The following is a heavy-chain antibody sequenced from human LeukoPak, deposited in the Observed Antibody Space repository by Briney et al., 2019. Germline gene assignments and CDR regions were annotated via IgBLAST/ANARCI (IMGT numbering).Heavy chain of an antibody. CDR2: INWNGGST. V-gene: IGHV3-20*04. CDR3: ASGVDDILTGGFDY. D-gene: IGHD3-9*01. J-gene: IGHJ4*02. CDR1: GFTFDDYG. Sequence: PGGSLRLSCAASGFTFDDYGMSWVRQAPGKGLEWASGINWNGGSTGYADSVKGRFTISRDNAKNSLYLQMNSLRAEDTALYYCASGVDDILTGGFDYWGQGTLVTVSS.